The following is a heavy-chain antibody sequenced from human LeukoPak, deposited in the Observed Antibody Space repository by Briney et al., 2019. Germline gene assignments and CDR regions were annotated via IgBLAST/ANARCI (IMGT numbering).Heavy chain of an antibody. CDR1: GYTFTSYY. CDR2: INTSGGST. Sequence: ASVKVSCKASGYTFTSYYMHWVRQAPGQGLAGMGIINTSGGSTSYTEKFQGRVNMTRDTSTSKVYMELSSLRSEDTAVYYCARVPRGSFPFDYWGQGTLVTVSS. CDR3: ARVPRGSFPFDY. D-gene: IGHD2-15*01. V-gene: IGHV1-46*01. J-gene: IGHJ4*02.